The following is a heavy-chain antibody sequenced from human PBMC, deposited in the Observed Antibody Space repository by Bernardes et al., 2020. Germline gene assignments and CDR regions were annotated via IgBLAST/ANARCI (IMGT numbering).Heavy chain of an antibody. CDR1: GGSVSSSNW. Sequence: SETLSLTCAVSGGSVSSSNWWSWVRQPPGKGLEWIGEIYPSGSTNYNPSLRSRVTISMDKSKNQFSLRLSSVTAADTAIYYCARDGPYGTGRLSGDYWGQGTLVTVSS. J-gene: IGHJ4*02. V-gene: IGHV4-4*02. CDR3: ARDGPYGTGRLSGDY. CDR2: IYPSGST. D-gene: IGHD3-10*01.